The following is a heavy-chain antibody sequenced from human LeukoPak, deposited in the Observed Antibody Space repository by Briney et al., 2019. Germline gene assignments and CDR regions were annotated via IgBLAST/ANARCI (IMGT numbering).Heavy chain of an antibody. V-gene: IGHV3-48*04. J-gene: IGHJ6*03. CDR1: GFTFSDYS. Sequence: GGSLRLSCAASGFTFSDYSMEWVRQAPGKGLEWISYISSTSTTIYYAGSVKGRFTTSRDNAKNSLYLQMNSLRAEDTAVYFCATTGNFYDMDVWGKGITVTVSS. CDR2: ISSTSTTI. D-gene: IGHD1-1*01. CDR3: ATTGNFYDMDV.